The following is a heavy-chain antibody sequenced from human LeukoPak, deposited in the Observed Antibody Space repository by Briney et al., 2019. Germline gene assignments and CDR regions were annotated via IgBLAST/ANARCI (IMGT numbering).Heavy chain of an antibody. Sequence: GGSLRLSCEASGFSFSTSGVHWVRQAPGKGLEWMAVISKDGRKNHYADSVKGRFTISRDNSKSTLFLQMNSLRPEDTAIYYCARYVLNYGSAYYDVGIFGSWGQGTLVTVSS. CDR1: GFSFSTSG. D-gene: IGHD3-10*01. V-gene: IGHV3-30*04. J-gene: IGHJ4*02. CDR2: ISKDGRKN. CDR3: ARYVLNYGSAYYDVGIFGS.